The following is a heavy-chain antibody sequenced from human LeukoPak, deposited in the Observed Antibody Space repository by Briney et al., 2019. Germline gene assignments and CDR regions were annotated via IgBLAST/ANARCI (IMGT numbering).Heavy chain of an antibody. CDR2: INPNSGGT. V-gene: IGHV1-2*02. J-gene: IGHJ6*03. Sequence: ASVKVSCKASGYTFTGYYMHWVRQAPGQGPEWMGWINPNSGGTNYAQKLQGRVTMTRDTSISTAYMELSSLRSDDTAVYYCARGAATGTLWYYCYYMDVWGKGTTVTVSS. CDR3: ARGAATGTLWYYCYYMDV. CDR1: GYTFTGYY. D-gene: IGHD6-13*01.